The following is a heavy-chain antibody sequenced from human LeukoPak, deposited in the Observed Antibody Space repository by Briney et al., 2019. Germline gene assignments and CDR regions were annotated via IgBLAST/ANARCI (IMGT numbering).Heavy chain of an antibody. D-gene: IGHD6-6*01. Sequence: ASVKVSCKASGYTFTGYYMHWVRQAPGQGLEWMGIINPTGGSTTYAQKFQGRVTMTRDTSTSIVYMELSSLRSDDTAVYYCARTAARRFDYWGQGTPVTVSS. V-gene: IGHV1-46*01. J-gene: IGHJ4*02. CDR2: INPTGGST. CDR3: ARTAARRFDY. CDR1: GYTFTGYY.